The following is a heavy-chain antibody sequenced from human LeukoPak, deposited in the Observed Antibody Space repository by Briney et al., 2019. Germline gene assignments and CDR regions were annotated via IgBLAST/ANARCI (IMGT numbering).Heavy chain of an antibody. CDR1: GFTLSSYS. J-gene: IGHJ6*02. Sequence: GGSLRLSCAASGFTLSSYSMNWARQAPGKGLEWVSYISSSGSSIYYADSVKGRFTISRDNAQNSVYLQMNSLRDEDTAVYYCARVSWMDVWGQGTTVTVSS. CDR2: ISSSGSSI. CDR3: ARVSWMDV. V-gene: IGHV3-48*02.